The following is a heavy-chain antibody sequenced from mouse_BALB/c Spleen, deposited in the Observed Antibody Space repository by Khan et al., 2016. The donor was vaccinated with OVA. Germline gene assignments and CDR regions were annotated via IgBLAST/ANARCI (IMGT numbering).Heavy chain of an antibody. Sequence: VQLQQSGAELVRSGASVKLSCTASGFNIKDYYINWVRQRPEQGLEWIGWIDPASGDTEYAPKIQGKATMTADTSSNTAYLQLSSLTSEDTAVYYCNSDSYGSVDYWGQGTTLTVSS. CDR2: IDPASGDT. V-gene: IGHV14-4*02. CDR3: NSDSYGSVDY. J-gene: IGHJ2*01. D-gene: IGHD1-2*01. CDR1: GFNIKDYY.